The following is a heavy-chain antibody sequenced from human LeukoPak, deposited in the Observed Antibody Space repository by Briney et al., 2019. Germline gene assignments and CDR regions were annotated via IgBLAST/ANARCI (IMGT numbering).Heavy chain of an antibody. D-gene: IGHD3-22*01. CDR3: ATYYYDSGGFHFHH. CDR2: ISSNGGRT. J-gene: IGHJ1*01. CDR1: GFTFRSYG. Sequence: GRSLRLSCAASGFTFRSYGMHWVRQAPGKGLEYVSAISSNGGRTYYANSVKGRFTISRDNSRNTLYLQMGSLRAEDMAVYYCATYYYDSGGFHFHHWGQGTLVTVSS. V-gene: IGHV3-64*01.